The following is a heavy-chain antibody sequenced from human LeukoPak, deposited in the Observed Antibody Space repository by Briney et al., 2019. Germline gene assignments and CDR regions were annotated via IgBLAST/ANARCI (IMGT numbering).Heavy chain of an antibody. V-gene: IGHV3-43*01. CDR3: AKDLNTAWGDAFDV. J-gene: IGHJ3*01. CDR1: GFTFDDYT. Sequence: GGSLRLSCAASGFTFDDYTMHWVRQGPGKGLEWVSLISWDGSDTYYGDSVKGRFTTSRDNSQNSLYLQMNSLRTEDTALYYCAKDLNTAWGDAFDVWGQGTVVSVSA. D-gene: IGHD3-16*01. CDR2: ISWDGSDT.